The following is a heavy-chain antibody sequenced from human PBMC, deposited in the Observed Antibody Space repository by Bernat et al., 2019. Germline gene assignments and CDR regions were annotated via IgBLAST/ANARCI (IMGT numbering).Heavy chain of an antibody. CDR1: GFTFTNYF. CDR3: AKDGYNGYGMDV. J-gene: IGHJ6*02. CDR2: INGDGTTT. D-gene: IGHD5-24*01. V-gene: IGHV3-74*01. Sequence: EVQLVESGGGLVQPGGSLRLSCAASGFTFTNYFMHWVRQAPGKGLVWVSHINGDGTTTDYADSVKGRFTISRDNAKNTLYLQMNSLRAEDTAVYYCAKDGYNGYGMDVWGQGTTVTVSS.